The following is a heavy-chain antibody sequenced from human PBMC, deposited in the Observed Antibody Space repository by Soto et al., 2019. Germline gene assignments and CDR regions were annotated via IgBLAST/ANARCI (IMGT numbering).Heavy chain of an antibody. V-gene: IGHV4-30-2*01. CDR2: IFPSGST. D-gene: IGHD1-26*01. CDR1: GGSISSGGYS. CDR3: AREGVSGSPDWYFDL. Sequence: QLQLQESGSGLVKPSQTLSLTCAVSGGSISSGGYSWSWIRQPPGKGLEWIGYIFPSGSTYYNPSLRSRVTISIDTSKNQCPLGLTSVTAADTAVYYCAREGVSGSPDWYFDLWGRGTLVTVSS. J-gene: IGHJ2*01.